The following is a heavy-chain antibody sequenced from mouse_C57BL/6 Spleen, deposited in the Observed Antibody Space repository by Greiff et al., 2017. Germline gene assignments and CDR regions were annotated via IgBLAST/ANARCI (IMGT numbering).Heavy chain of an antibody. D-gene: IGHD2-4*01. CDR3: ARRALYDYDGAWFAY. J-gene: IGHJ3*01. Sequence: QVQLQQPGAELVKPGASVKMSCKASGYTFTSYWITWVKQRPGQGLEWIGDIYPGSGSTNYNEKFKSKATLTVDTSSSTAYMQLSSLTSEDSAVYYCARRALYDYDGAWFAYWGQGTLVTVSA. V-gene: IGHV1-55*01. CDR2: IYPGSGST. CDR1: GYTFTSYW.